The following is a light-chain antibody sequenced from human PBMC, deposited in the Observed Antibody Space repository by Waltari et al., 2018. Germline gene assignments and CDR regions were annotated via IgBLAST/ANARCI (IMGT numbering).Light chain of an antibody. Sequence: QSALTPPASVSGSPGNAIITSCTGTGGDVGGFVYVSWYQQYPGKAPRLIIYDVYNRPSGVSNRFSGSKSDNTASLTISGLQAEDESVYYCSSYTSSGVVFGGGTKLTVL. CDR1: GGDVGGFVY. V-gene: IGLV2-14*01. J-gene: IGLJ2*01. CDR3: SSYTSSGVV. CDR2: DVY.